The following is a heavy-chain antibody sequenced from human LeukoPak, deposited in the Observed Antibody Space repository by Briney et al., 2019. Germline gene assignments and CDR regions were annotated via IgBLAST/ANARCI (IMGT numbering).Heavy chain of an antibody. CDR3: ARGGVPYYDILTGYFY. D-gene: IGHD3-9*01. V-gene: IGHV3-30*03. Sequence: GGSLRLSCAASGFTFSSYGMHWVRQAPGKGLEWVAVISYDGSNKYYADSVKGRFTISRDNSKNTLYLQMNSLRAEDTAVYYCARGGVPYYDILTGYFYWGQGTLVTVSS. CDR2: ISYDGSNK. J-gene: IGHJ4*02. CDR1: GFTFSSYG.